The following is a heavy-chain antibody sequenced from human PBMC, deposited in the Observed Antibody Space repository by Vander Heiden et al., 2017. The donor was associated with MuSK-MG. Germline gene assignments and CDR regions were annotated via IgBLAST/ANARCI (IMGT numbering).Heavy chain of an antibody. J-gene: IGHJ4*02. CDR2: IRYDGSNK. D-gene: IGHD6-13*01. CDR1: GFPFSSYG. Sequence: QVQLVESGGGVVQPGGSLRLSCAASGFPFSSYGMHWVRQAPGKGLEWVAFIRYDGSNKYYADSVKGRFTISRDNSKNTLYLQMNSLRAEDTAVYYCANSPFSSWYEVYFDYWGQGTLVTVSS. CDR3: ANSPFSSWYEVYFDY. V-gene: IGHV3-30*02.